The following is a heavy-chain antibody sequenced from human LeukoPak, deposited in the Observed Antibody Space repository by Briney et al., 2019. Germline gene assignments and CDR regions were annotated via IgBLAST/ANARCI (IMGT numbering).Heavy chain of an antibody. V-gene: IGHV1-69*13. D-gene: IGHD2-2*02. CDR1: GYTFTGYY. Sequence: ASVKVSCKASGYTFTGYYMHWVRQAPGQGLEWMGGIIPIFGTANYAQKFQGRVTITADESTSTAYMELSSLRSEDTAVYYCARGVVPAAIPGYYYYMDVWGKGTTVTVSS. CDR3: ARGVVPAAIPGYYYYMDV. CDR2: IIPIFGTA. J-gene: IGHJ6*03.